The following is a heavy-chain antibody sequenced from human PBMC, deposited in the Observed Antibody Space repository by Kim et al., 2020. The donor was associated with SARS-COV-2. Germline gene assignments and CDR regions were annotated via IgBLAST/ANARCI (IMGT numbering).Heavy chain of an antibody. CDR3: AKVIFPVYYDSSGYYLAFDI. CDR1: GFTFDDYA. D-gene: IGHD3-22*01. CDR2: ISWNSGSI. V-gene: IGHV3-9*01. J-gene: IGHJ3*02. Sequence: GGSLRLSCAASGFTFDDYAMHWVRQAPGKGLEWVSGISWNSGSIGYADSVKGRFTISRDNAKNSLYLQMNSLRAEDTALYYCAKVIFPVYYDSSGYYLAFDIWGQGTMVTVSS.